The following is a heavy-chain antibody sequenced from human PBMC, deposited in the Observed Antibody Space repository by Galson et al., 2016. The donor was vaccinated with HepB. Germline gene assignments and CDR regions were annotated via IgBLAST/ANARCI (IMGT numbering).Heavy chain of an antibody. D-gene: IGHD5-18*01. CDR3: AKGAGYSYGSFDY. V-gene: IGHV3-9*01. J-gene: IGHJ4*02. CDR2: ISWNSGTI. CDR1: GFTFDDYA. Sequence: SLRLSCAASGFTFDDYAMHWVRQAPGKGLEWVSIISWNSGTIVYADSVKGRFTISRDNTKNSLYLQMNSLRVEDTALYYCAKGAGYSYGSFDYWGQGTLVTVSS.